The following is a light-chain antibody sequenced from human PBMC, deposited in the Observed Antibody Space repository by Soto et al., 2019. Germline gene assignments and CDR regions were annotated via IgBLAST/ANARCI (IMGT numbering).Light chain of an antibody. V-gene: IGKV3-11*01. CDR2: DAS. J-gene: IGKJ4*01. CDR1: QSVSSY. Sequence: EIVLTQSPATLSLSPGERATLSCRASQSVSSYLAWYQQKPGQAPRLLIYDASNSATGIPARFCGSGSGTDFTLTISSLEPEDFAVYYCQQRSNWPLTFGGGTKVEIK. CDR3: QQRSNWPLT.